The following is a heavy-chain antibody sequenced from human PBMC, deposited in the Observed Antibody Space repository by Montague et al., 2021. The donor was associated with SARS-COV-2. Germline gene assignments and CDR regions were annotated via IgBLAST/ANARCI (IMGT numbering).Heavy chain of an antibody. V-gene: IGHV4-59*01. Sequence: SETLSLTCTVSGGSISSYYWSWIRQPPGKGLEWIGYIYYSGSTNYNPSLKSRVTISVDTSKNQFSLKLSSVTAADTAVYYCVRVKRGYYYGLGVSAHFDYWGQGTLVTVSS. D-gene: IGHD3-10*01. CDR1: GGSISSYY. CDR3: VRVKRGYYYGLGVSAHFDY. J-gene: IGHJ4*02. CDR2: IYYSGST.